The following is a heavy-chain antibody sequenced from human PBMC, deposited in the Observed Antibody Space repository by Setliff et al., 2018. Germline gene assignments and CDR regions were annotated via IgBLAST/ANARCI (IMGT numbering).Heavy chain of an antibody. J-gene: IGHJ4*02. Sequence: SETLSLTCAVYGGSFSGYYWSWIRQPPGKGLEWIGYIYYSGSTYYNPSLKSRVTISVDTSKNQFSLKLSSVTAADTAVYYCARGSLGLLWFGEDSYYFDYWGQGTLVTVSS. D-gene: IGHD3-10*01. CDR3: ARGSLGLLWFGEDSYYFDY. CDR1: GGSFSGYY. CDR2: IYYSGST. V-gene: IGHV4-34*01.